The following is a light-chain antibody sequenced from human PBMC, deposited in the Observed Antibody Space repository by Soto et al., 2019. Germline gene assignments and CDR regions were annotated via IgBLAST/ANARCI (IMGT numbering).Light chain of an antibody. V-gene: IGKV1-9*01. J-gene: IGKJ5*01. Sequence: DIQLTQSPSFLSASVGDRVTITCRASQGLSSDLAWYQQKPGKAPKLLIYAASTLQSGVPSRFXXSGXXXXXXXXIXXLXPXDFATYYCQQLNSYPITFGQGTRLEIK. CDR1: QGLSSD. CDR3: QQLNSYPIT. CDR2: AAS.